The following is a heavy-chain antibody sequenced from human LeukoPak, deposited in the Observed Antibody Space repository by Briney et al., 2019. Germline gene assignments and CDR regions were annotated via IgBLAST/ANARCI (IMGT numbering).Heavy chain of an antibody. D-gene: IGHD3-10*01. CDR1: GFTFSSYS. V-gene: IGHV3-21*01. CDR2: ISSSSSYI. CDR3: ARDRVLWFGESREGFDY. Sequence: GGSLRLSCAASGFTFSSYSMNWVRQAPGKGLEWVSSISSSSSYIYYADSVKGRFTISRDNAKNSLYLQMNSLRAEDTAVYYCARDRVLWFGESREGFDYWGQGTLVTVPS. J-gene: IGHJ4*02.